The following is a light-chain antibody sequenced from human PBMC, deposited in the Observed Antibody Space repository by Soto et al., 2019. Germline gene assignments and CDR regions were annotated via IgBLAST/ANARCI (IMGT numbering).Light chain of an antibody. CDR1: QSVSSSY. CDR2: GAS. V-gene: IGKV3-20*01. Sequence: EIVLTQSPGTLSLSPGERATLSCRASQSVSSSYLAWYQQKPGQAPRLLIYGASSRATGIPDRFSGSGSGPDFTLTISRLEPEDFAVYYCQQYGGSPPLTFGGGTKVEIK. J-gene: IGKJ4*01. CDR3: QQYGGSPPLT.